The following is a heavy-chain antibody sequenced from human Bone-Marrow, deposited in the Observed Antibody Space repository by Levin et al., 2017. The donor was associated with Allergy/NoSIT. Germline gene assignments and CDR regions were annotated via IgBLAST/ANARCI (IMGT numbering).Heavy chain of an antibody. J-gene: IGHJ5*02. V-gene: IGHV4-39*01. CDR3: ARLSLYGSGTFPFDP. D-gene: IGHD3-10*01. CDR2: LYYGGNT. Sequence: PSETLSLTCTVSGGSIRTSSFYWGWIRQPPGKGLEWIGSLYYGGNTYYNPSLKSRVTMSEDASKNLFSLKITSVTAEDTAVYYCARLSLYGSGTFPFDPWGQGTLVTVSS. CDR1: GGSIRTSSFY.